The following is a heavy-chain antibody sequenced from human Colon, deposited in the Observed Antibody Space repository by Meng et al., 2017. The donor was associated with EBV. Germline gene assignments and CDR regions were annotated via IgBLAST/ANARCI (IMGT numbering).Heavy chain of an antibody. D-gene: IGHD2-21*01. V-gene: IGHV1-46*01. CDR1: VKYFTRNS. CDR2: IDPSGGGT. Sequence: QHVESVYEVKESAALVKVSCTASVKYFTRNSIQYALRAIGQGLEWIGVIDPSGGGTWYAQKFHGRVTMSKDRPTSTVYMELSSLGDEDTALYYCAIASGGAGLDHWGQGTLVTVSS. J-gene: IGHJ5*02. CDR3: AIASGGAGLDH.